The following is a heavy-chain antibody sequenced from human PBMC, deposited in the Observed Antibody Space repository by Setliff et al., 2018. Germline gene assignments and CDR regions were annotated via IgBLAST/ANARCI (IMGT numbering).Heavy chain of an antibody. Sequence: SETLSLTCTVPGGSISDNGYFWGWVRQPPGKGLEWIGNIYFGGNTYFNPSFKSRVTMSIDTSNSQFSLKLSSVTAADTAIYYCARDASASDGRNAFDIWGQGTLVTVSS. V-gene: IGHV4-39*07. D-gene: IGHD3-16*01. CDR2: IYFGGNT. J-gene: IGHJ4*02. CDR3: ARDASASDGRNAFDI. CDR1: GGSISDNGYF.